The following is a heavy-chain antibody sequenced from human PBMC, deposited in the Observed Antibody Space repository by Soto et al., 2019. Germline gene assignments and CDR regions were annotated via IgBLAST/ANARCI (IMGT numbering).Heavy chain of an antibody. V-gene: IGHV5-51*01. CDR1: GYSFTTHW. Sequence: GESLKISCQGSGYSFTTHWITWVRQTPGKGLEWMGIIYPGDSDTRYSPSFQGQVTISADKSISTAYLQWSSLKASDTAMYYCARFLGIAVAGTGDAFDIWGQGTMVTVSS. CDR2: IYPGDSDT. D-gene: IGHD6-19*01. J-gene: IGHJ3*02. CDR3: ARFLGIAVAGTGDAFDI.